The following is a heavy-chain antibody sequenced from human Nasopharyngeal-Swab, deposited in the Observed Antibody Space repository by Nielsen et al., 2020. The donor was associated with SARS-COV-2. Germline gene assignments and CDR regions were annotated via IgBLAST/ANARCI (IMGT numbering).Heavy chain of an antibody. V-gene: IGHV1-46*01. Sequence: WVRQAPGQGLEWMGIINPSGGSATYAQRFQGKVTMTRDTSTSTVFMELSSLKSEDTAVYYCARDQYGSGSFLGYWGQGTLVTVSS. CDR2: INPSGGSA. J-gene: IGHJ4*02. D-gene: IGHD3-10*01. CDR3: ARDQYGSGSFLGY.